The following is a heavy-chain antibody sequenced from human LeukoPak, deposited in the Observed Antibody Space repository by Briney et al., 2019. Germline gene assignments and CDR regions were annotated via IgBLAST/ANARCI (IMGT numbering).Heavy chain of an antibody. J-gene: IGHJ4*02. CDR1: GFTLSSCA. V-gene: IGHV3-23*01. D-gene: IGHD3-9*01. CDR2: LGISGDYA. Sequence: GGSLRLSCVASGFTLSSCAMSWVRQAPGKGLQWVSSLGISGDYAWYAGSVKGRFTISRDRSKNTLYLQMNRLGAEDTAVYYCARGGGGNSDFLTTYTGASLSFDYWGQGALVTVSS. CDR3: ARGGGGNSDFLTTYTGASLSFDY.